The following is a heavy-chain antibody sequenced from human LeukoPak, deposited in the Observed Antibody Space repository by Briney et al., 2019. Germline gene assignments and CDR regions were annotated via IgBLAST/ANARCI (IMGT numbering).Heavy chain of an antibody. D-gene: IGHD4-17*01. CDR1: GGSISSSSYY. Sequence: SETLSLTCTVSGGSISSSSYYWGWIRQPPGKGLEWIGSIYYSGSTYYNPSLKSRVTISVDTSKNQFSLKLSSVTAADTAVYYCARIYGDYEVSDYWGQGTLVTVSS. V-gene: IGHV4-39*01. CDR3: ARIYGDYEVSDY. J-gene: IGHJ4*02. CDR2: IYYSGST.